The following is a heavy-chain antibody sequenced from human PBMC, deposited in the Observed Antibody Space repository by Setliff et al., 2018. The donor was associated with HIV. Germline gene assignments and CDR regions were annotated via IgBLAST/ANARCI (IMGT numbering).Heavy chain of an antibody. J-gene: IGHJ4*02. CDR1: GFTFNSYA. CDR2: ISYDGNNK. V-gene: IGHV3-30*04. CDR3: ARGGFGVVIIERLGVDY. Sequence: PGGSLRLSCAASGFTFNSYAMRWVRQAPGKGLQWVSVISYDGNNKKYADSVKGRFTISRDNSKNTLYLQMNSLRAEDTAVYYCARGGFGVVIIERLGVDYWGQGTKVTVSS. D-gene: IGHD3-3*01.